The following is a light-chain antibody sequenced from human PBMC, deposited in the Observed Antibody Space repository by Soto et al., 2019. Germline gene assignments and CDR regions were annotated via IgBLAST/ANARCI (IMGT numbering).Light chain of an antibody. Sequence: QSALTQPASVSGSPGQSITISCTGTSSDVGGYNYVSWYQQHPGKAPKLMIYEVSNRPSGVSHRFTGSKSGNTASLTISGLQAVDKADYYCCSYTSTTTLGVFGGGTKLTVL. CDR2: EVS. J-gene: IGLJ3*02. V-gene: IGLV2-14*01. CDR1: SSDVGGYNY. CDR3: CSYTSTTTLGV.